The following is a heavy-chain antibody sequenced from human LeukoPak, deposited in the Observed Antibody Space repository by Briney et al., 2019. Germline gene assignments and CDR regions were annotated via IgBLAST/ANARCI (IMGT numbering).Heavy chain of an antibody. CDR2: ISDSGGST. CDR1: GFTFSSYA. D-gene: IGHD5-12*01. J-gene: IGHJ2*01. V-gene: IGHV3-23*01. Sequence: GGSLRLSCAASGFTFSSYAMSWVRQAPGKGLEWVSAISDSGGSTYYADSVKGRFTISRDYATNSLYLQINSLRAEDTAVYYCAASGYDLEWYFDLWGRGTLVTVSS. CDR3: AASGYDLEWYFDL.